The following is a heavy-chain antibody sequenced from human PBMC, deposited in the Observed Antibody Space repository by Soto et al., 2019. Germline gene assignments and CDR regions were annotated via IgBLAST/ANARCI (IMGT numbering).Heavy chain of an antibody. V-gene: IGHV2-5*02. D-gene: IGHD3-10*01. CDR1: GMSLSSTGVG. Sequence: GSGPTLVNPTQTLTLTCAVSGMSLSSTGVGVGWIRQPPGKAPEWLALIYWDDANRYSPSLKSRLTVTRDTSKNQLVLILTNMDPVDTATYYCAKRHYYCSGDFHGAFDIWGQGVMVNVSS. CDR3: AKRHYYCSGDFHGAFDI. J-gene: IGHJ3*02. CDR2: IYWDDAN.